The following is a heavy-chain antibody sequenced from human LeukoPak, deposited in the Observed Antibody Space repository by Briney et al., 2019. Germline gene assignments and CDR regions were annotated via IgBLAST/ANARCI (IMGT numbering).Heavy chain of an antibody. CDR1: GFTFSSYA. CDR2: ISYSGDT. CDR3: AKVGGSYSSPW. Sequence: GGSLRLSCAVSGFTFSSYAMSWVRQAPGKGLEWVSGISYSGDTYYADSVKGRFTISRDNSKNTLFLQMNSLRVEDTAVYYYAKVGGSYSSPWWGQGTLVTVSS. J-gene: IGHJ4*02. V-gene: IGHV3-23*01. D-gene: IGHD1-26*01.